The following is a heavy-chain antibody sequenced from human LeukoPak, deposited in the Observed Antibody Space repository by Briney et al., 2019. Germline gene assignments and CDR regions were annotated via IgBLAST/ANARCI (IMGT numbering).Heavy chain of an antibody. CDR3: ARDGGDFYSSIDY. J-gene: IGHJ4*02. CDR2: ISSSSSYI. D-gene: IGHD6-19*01. Sequence: PGGSLRLSCAASGFTFSSYSMNWVRQAPGKGLEWVSSISSSSSYIYYADSVKGRFTISRDNAKNSLYLQMNSLRAEDTAVYYCARDGGDFYSSIDYWGQGTLVAVSS. V-gene: IGHV3-21*01. CDR1: GFTFSSYS.